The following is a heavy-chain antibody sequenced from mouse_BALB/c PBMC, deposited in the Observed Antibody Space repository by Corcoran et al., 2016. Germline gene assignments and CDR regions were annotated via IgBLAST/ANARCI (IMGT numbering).Heavy chain of an antibody. CDR2: IFPGSGNS. CDR1: GYSFTSYY. CDR3: ARGSITTVVAMDY. Sequence: QVQLQQSGPELVKPGASVKISCKASGYSFTSYYIHWVKQRPGQGLEWIGWIFPGSGNSKYNEKFKGKATLTADTSSSTAYMQLSSLTSEDSAVDFCARGSITTVVAMDYWGQGTSVTVSS. J-gene: IGHJ4*01. V-gene: IGHV1-66*01. D-gene: IGHD1-1*01.